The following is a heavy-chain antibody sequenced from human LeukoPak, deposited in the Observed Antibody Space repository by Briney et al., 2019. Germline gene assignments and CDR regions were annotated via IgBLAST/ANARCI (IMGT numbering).Heavy chain of an antibody. J-gene: IGHJ5*02. V-gene: IGHV3-15*01. CDR3: TSHAAFDP. CDR1: GFTFNNAW. Sequence: GGSLRLSCAASGFTFNNAWMNWVRQAPGKGLEWVGRIKSKNVGGATDYAAPVKGRFTISRDDSKNTVYLQMNSLKIEDTAVYYCTSHAAFDPWGQGTLVTVSS. CDR2: IKSKNVGGAT.